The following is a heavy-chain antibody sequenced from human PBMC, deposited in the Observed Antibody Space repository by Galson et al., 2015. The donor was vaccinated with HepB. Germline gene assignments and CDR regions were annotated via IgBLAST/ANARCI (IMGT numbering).Heavy chain of an antibody. CDR1: GGSFSGYY. D-gene: IGHD2-21*02. CDR2: INHSGST. CDR3: ARGGAYCGGDCYRSLFYYYYGMDV. V-gene: IGHV4-34*01. J-gene: IGHJ6*02. Sequence: SETLSLTCAVYGGSFSGYYWSWIRQPPGKGLEWIGEINHSGSTNYNPSLKSRVTISVDTSKNQFSLKLSSVTAADTAVYYCARGGAYCGGDCYRSLFYYYYGMDVWGQGTTVTVSS.